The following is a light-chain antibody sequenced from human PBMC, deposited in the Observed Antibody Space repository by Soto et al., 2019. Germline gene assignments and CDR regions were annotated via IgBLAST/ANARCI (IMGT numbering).Light chain of an antibody. CDR3: QQYGSSPGT. CDR1: QYVNNNY. CDR2: GAS. V-gene: IGKV3-20*01. J-gene: IGKJ2*01. Sequence: PGERPTLSCRASQYVNNNYLAWYQQKPGQAPRLLIRGASSRATGLPDRFSGSGSGTAFTLTISRLEPEDFAVYYCQQYGSSPGTFGQGTKLEIK.